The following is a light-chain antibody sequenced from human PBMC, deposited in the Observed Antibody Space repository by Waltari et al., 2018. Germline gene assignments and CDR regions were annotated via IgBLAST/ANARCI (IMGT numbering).Light chain of an antibody. V-gene: IGKV1-39*01. CDR2: ATS. CDR1: QSINTY. Sequence: DIHLTQSPSSLSASVGDTLTITCRANQSINTYLNWFQQKQGSAPKLLMYATSRLEGGAPSRFSGSGCGTDFTLTIRSLEPEDFATYYCQQSYITPRTFGRGTKVDTK. J-gene: IGKJ4*01. CDR3: QQSYITPRT.